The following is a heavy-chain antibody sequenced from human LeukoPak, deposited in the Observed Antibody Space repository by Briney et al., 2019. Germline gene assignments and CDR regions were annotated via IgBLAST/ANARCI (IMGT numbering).Heavy chain of an antibody. CDR1: GFTFSSYW. CDR3: ARRARYYDSSGYTP. J-gene: IGHJ4*02. Sequence: GGSLRLSCAASGFTFSSYWMSWVRQAPGKGLEWVANIKQDGSEKYYVDSVKGRFTISRDNAKNSLYLQMNSLRAEDTAVYYYARRARYYDSSGYTPWGQGTLVTVSS. V-gene: IGHV3-7*01. CDR2: IKQDGSEK. D-gene: IGHD3-22*01.